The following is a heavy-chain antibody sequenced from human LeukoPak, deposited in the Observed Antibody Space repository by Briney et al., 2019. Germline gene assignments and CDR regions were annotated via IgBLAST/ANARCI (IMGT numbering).Heavy chain of an antibody. CDR3: AGGQRITIFGVAVGFDY. CDR1: GGSFSGYY. D-gene: IGHD3-3*01. J-gene: IGHJ4*02. Sequence: PSETLSLTCAVYGGSFSGYYWSWIRQRPGKGLEGIGYIYYSGSTHYNPSLKSRVTISVDTSKNQFSLKLSSVTAADTAVYYCAGGQRITIFGVAVGFDYWGQGTLVTVSS. CDR2: IYYSGST. V-gene: IGHV4-34*09.